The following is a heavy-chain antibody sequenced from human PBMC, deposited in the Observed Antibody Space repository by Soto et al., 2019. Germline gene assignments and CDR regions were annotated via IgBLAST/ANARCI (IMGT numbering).Heavy chain of an antibody. CDR2: IYPGDSDT. V-gene: IGHV5-51*01. CDR3: ARHRKIINSSSSSLSKDRAYDHGMDV. J-gene: IGHJ6*02. CDR1: GYSFTSYW. D-gene: IGHD6-6*01. Sequence: GASLKISCKGSGYSFTSYWIGWVRQIPGKGLEWMGIIYPGDSDTRYSPSFQGQVTISADQSISTAYLQWSSMKASDTARDYCARHRKIINSSSSSLSKDRAYDHGMDVWGQGTTVTVSS.